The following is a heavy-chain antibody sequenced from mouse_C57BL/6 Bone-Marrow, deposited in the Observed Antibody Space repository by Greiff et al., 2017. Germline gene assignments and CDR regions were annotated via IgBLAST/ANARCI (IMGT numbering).Heavy chain of an antibody. Sequence: EVQLQQSGPELVKPGDSVKISCKASGYSFTGYFMNWVMQSHGKSLEWIGRINPYNGDTFYNQKFKGKATLTVDKSSSTAHMELRSLTSEDSAVYYCARSGDYRSSYGYFDVRGTRTTVTGSS. J-gene: IGHJ1*02. CDR3: ARSGDYRSSYGYFDV. CDR1: GYSFTGYF. V-gene: IGHV1-20*01. D-gene: IGHD1-1*01. CDR2: INPYNGDT.